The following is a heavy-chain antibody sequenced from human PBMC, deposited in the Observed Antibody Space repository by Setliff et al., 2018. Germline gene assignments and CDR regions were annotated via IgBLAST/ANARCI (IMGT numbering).Heavy chain of an antibody. J-gene: IGHJ4*02. CDR1: GFHFRSFA. V-gene: IGHV3-20*04. Sequence: GGSLRLSCTASGFHFRSFAMHWVRQSPGEGLEWVSGISWNGGGSGYADSVKGRFTISRDNAKNSLYLQMNSLRAEDTATYYCARSENCFSTHCSPYDYWGQGTLVTVSS. CDR3: ARSENCFSTHCSPYDY. D-gene: IGHD2-2*01. CDR2: ISWNGGGS.